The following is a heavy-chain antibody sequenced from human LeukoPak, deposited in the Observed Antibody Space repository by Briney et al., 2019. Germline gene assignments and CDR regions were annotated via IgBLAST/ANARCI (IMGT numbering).Heavy chain of an antibody. D-gene: IGHD6-19*01. CDR1: GGSISNSGFY. J-gene: IGHJ4*02. V-gene: IGHV4-39*01. Sequence: SETLSLTCTVSGGSISNSGFYWGWIRQPPGKGLEWIGNVYYSGSTYYNSSLKSRVTMSVDTSKNQFSLKLSSVTAADTAVYYCARFRQWLGCFDYWGQGTLVIVSS. CDR2: VYYSGST. CDR3: ARFRQWLGCFDY.